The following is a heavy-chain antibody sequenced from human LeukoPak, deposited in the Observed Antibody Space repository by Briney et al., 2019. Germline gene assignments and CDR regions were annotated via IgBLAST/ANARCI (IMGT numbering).Heavy chain of an antibody. J-gene: IGHJ3*02. V-gene: IGHV4-59*01. CDR2: IYYSGST. D-gene: IGHD3-10*01. CDR3: ARPTYYYGSGSPYAFDI. Sequence: PSETLSLTCTVSGGSISSYYWSWIRQPPGKGLEWIGYIYYSGSTNYNPSLKSRVTISVDTSKNQFSLKLNSVTAADTAVYYCARPTYYYGSGSPYAFDIWGQGTMVTVSS. CDR1: GGSISSYY.